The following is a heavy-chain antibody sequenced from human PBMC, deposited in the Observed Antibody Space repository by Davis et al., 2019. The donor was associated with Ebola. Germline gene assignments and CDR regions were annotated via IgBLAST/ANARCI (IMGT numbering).Heavy chain of an antibody. Sequence: GGSLRLSCAASGFTFSDYSMSWIRQAPGKGLEWVSYISTSGSTMYYADSVKGRFTISRDNSKNTVYLQMDSLGVDDTAIYYCARGRYRSSTSPYFQHWGQGTLVTVSS. D-gene: IGHD2-2*01. V-gene: IGHV3-11*04. CDR3: ARGRYRSSTSPYFQH. CDR1: GFTFSDYS. CDR2: ISTSGSTM. J-gene: IGHJ1*01.